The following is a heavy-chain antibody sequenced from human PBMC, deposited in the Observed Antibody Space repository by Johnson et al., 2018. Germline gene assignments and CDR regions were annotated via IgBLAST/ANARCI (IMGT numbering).Heavy chain of an antibody. V-gene: IGHV4-34*01. CDR2: INHSGST. CDR1: GGSFSGYY. CDR3: ATGIRGSSGWSQH. J-gene: IGHJ1*01. D-gene: IGHD6-19*01. Sequence: QVQLQQWGAGLLKPSETXSLTCAVYGGSFSGYYWTWIRQPPGKGLEWIGEINHSGSTNYNPSLKSRVTISVDRSKNQFSLKLRPVTAADTAVYYWATGIRGSSGWSQHWGQGTLVTVSS.